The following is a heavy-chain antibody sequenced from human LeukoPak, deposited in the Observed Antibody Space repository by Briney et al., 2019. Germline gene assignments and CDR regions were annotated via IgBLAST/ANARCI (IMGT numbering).Heavy chain of an antibody. V-gene: IGHV1-18*01. CDR1: GYTFTSYG. J-gene: IGHJ6*03. D-gene: IGHD3-10*01. CDR2: ISAYNGNT. Sequence: GASVEVSCKASGYTFTSYGISWVRQAPGQGLEGMGWISAYNGNTNYAQKLQGRVTMTTDTSTSTAYMELRSLRSDDTAVYYCARDGSGSYFSNYYYYYMDVWGKGTTVTVSS. CDR3: ARDGSGSYFSNYYYYYMDV.